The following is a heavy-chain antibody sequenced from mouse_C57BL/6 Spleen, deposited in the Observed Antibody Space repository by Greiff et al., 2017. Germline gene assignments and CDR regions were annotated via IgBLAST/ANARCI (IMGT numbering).Heavy chain of an antibody. CDR3: ARGRSMDY. Sequence: EVHLVESGGGLVKPGGSLKLSCAASGFTFSDYGMHWVRQAPEQGLEWVAYISSGSSTIYYADTVKGRFTISRDNAKNTLFLQMTSLRSEDTAMYYCARGRSMDYWGQGTSVTVSS. D-gene: IGHD1-1*01. CDR2: ISSGSSTI. J-gene: IGHJ4*01. V-gene: IGHV5-17*01. CDR1: GFTFSDYG.